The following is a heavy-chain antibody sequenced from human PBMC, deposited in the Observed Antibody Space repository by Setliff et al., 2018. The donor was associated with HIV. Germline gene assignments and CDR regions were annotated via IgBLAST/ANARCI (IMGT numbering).Heavy chain of an antibody. J-gene: IGHJ6*02. CDR1: GFTFSSYS. Sequence: PGGSLRLSCAASGFTFSSYSMNWVRQAPGKGLEWVSDISSSSRTIYYADSVKGRFTISRDNAKNSLYLQMNSLRAEDTAVYYCASTGGWYYGMDVWGQVTTVTVSS. CDR2: ISSSSRTI. CDR3: ASTGGWYYGMDV. V-gene: IGHV3-48*01. D-gene: IGHD6-19*01.